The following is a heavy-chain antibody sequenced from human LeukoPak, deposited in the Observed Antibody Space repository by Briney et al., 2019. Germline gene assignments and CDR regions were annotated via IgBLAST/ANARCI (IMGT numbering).Heavy chain of an antibody. CDR3: AREAAGGYYGMDV. J-gene: IGHJ6*02. CDR1: GGTFSSYA. D-gene: IGHD1-14*01. Sequence: ASVKVSCKASGGTFSSYAISWVRQAPGQGLEWMGGIIPIFGTANYAQKFQGRVTITADESTSTAYMELSSPRSEDTAVYYCAREAAGGYYGMDVWGQGTTVTVSS. CDR2: IIPIFGTA. V-gene: IGHV1-69*13.